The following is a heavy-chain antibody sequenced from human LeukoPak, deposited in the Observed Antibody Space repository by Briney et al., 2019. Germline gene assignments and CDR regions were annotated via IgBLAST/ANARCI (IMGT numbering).Heavy chain of an antibody. CDR2: ISSSSSNI. J-gene: IGHJ4*02. CDR1: GFTFSSYS. D-gene: IGHD1-1*01. CDR3: ARCTTGRTFGSLREIKRSREIDY. Sequence: GGSLRLSCAVSGFTFSSYSMNWVRQAPGKGLEWVSSISSSSSNIYYADSVKGRFTISRDNAKNSLYPQMNSLRVEDTAVYYCARCTTGRTFGSLREIKRSREIDYWGQGTLVTVSS. V-gene: IGHV3-21*01.